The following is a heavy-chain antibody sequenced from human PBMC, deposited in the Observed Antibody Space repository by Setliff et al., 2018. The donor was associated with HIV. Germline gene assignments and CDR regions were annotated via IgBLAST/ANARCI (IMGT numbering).Heavy chain of an antibody. D-gene: IGHD2-15*01. CDR2: INAGSGNT. CDR3: ARVRCSGANCFNWSDF. CDR1: GYSFSNFA. V-gene: IGHV1-3*01. Sequence: GASVKVSCKASGYSFSNFAIHWVRQAPGQRLEWLGWINAGSGNTRYSQKFQDRLTITRDTSARTVYMELSSLKSEDTAVYYCARVRCSGANCFNWSDFWGQGTPVTVSS. J-gene: IGHJ5*01.